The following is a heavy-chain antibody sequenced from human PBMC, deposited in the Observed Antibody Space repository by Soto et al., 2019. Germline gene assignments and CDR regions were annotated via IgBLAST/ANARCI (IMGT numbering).Heavy chain of an antibody. CDR2: IYYSGST. CDR3: ARAPRDCSSTSCYPGYYYYYMDV. CDR1: GGSISSGGYY. V-gene: IGHV4-31*03. J-gene: IGHJ6*03. D-gene: IGHD2-2*01. Sequence: TLSLTCTVSGGSISSGGYYWSWIRQHPGKGLEWIGYIYYSGSTYYNPSLKSRVTISVDTSKNQFSLKLSSVTAADTAVYYCARAPRDCSSTSCYPGYYYYYMDVWGKGTTVTVSS.